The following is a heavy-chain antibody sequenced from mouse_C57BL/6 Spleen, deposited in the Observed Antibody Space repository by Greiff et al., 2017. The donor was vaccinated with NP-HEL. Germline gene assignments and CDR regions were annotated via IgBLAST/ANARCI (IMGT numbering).Heavy chain of an antibody. CDR3: ARIYDDYYEWFAY. CDR1: GFSLTSYG. D-gene: IGHD2-3*01. Sequence: QVQLQQSGPGLVQPSQSLSITCTVSGFSLTSYGVHWVRQSPGKGLEWLGVIWSGGSTDYNAAFISRLSISKDNSKSQVFFKMNSLQADDTAIYYCARIYDDYYEWFAYWGQGTLVTVSA. V-gene: IGHV2-2*01. J-gene: IGHJ3*01. CDR2: IWSGGST.